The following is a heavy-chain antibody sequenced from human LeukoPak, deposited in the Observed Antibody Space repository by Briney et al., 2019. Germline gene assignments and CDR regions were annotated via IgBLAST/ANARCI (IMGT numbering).Heavy chain of an antibody. CDR1: GYTFGAYY. CDR3: ATWGLHFDI. J-gene: IGHJ3*02. D-gene: IGHD3-16*01. CDR2: IRPNSGGT. V-gene: IGHV1-2*02. Sequence: ASVKVSCKASGYTFGAYYMYWVRQAPGQGLEWMGWIRPNSGGTNYTQKFQGRVTMTRDTSINTAYMELSRLTSDDAAVYFCATWGLHFDIWGQGTMVIVAS.